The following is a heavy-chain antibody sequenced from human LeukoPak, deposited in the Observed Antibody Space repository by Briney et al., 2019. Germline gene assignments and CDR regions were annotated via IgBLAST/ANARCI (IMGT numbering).Heavy chain of an antibody. CDR1: GYTFITDY. CDR3: ARDHSRWSFDS. CDR2: NRPTGDTT. D-gene: IGHD2-15*01. J-gene: IGHJ4*02. V-gene: IGHV1-46*04. Sequence: ASVRVSCKASGYTFITDYIHWVRQAPGQGLEWMGVNRPTGDTTTYAQDLQGRVTMTRDTSTSTVYMELSSLTFEDTAMYYCARDHSRWSFDSWGQGTLVTVSS.